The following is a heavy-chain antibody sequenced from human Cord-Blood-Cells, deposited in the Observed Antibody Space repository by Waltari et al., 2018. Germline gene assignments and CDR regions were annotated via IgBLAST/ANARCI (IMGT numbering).Heavy chain of an antibody. J-gene: IGHJ6*02. Sequence: EVQLLESGGGLVQPGGSLRLPCAASGFTFSSYAMSWVRQAPGKGLELDSAICGSGGSTYYADSVKGRFTISRDNSMITLYLHMNSVRAENTDVYYCAKEDCSRTSCYYYSGRDVWCQGTTVTVAS. CDR1: GFTFSSYA. V-gene: IGHV3-23*01. D-gene: IGHD2-2*01. CDR2: ICGSGGST. CDR3: AKEDCSRTSCYYYSGRDV.